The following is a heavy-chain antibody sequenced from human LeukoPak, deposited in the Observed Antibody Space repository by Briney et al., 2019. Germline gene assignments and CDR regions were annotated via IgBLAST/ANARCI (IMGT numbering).Heavy chain of an antibody. CDR2: IYYSGST. V-gene: IGHV4-59*01. J-gene: IGHJ4*02. CDR1: GGSISSYY. Sequence: RSESLSLTCTVSGGSISSYYWNWIRQPPGKGLEWIGYIYYSGSTNYNPSLKSRVTISVDTSKNQFSLKLSSVTAADTAVYYCARGADSSGYYSIFYFDYWGQGTLVTLSS. D-gene: IGHD3-22*01. CDR3: ARGADSSGYYSIFYFDY.